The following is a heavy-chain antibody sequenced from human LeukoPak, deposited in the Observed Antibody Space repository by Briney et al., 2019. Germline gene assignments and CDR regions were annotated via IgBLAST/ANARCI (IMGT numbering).Heavy chain of an antibody. CDR3: ARGAPRRIWFGELGDDAFAI. CDR2: IISSGGTI. Sequence: RGSLRLSCAASGFTLISNEMNCVRHAPGKGLEWVSYIISSGGTIYYEDSVTGGFTISRDNAKNSMYLQMNSMRAEDTALYYCARGAPRRIWFGELGDDAFAIWGQGTMVTVSS. J-gene: IGHJ3*02. CDR1: GFTLISNE. V-gene: IGHV3-48*03. D-gene: IGHD3-10*01.